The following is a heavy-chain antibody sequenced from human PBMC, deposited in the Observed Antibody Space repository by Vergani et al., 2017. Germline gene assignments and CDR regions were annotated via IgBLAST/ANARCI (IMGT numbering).Heavy chain of an antibody. J-gene: IGHJ4*02. Sequence: QVQLVQSGAEVKKPGASVKVSCKVSGYTLTELSMHWVRQAPGKGLEWMGGFDPEDGETIYAQKFQGRVTMTEDTSTDTAYMERSSLRSDDTAVYYCARDGIRYGSGSYHFDYWGQGTLVTVSS. V-gene: IGHV1-24*01. D-gene: IGHD3-10*01. CDR1: GYTLTELS. CDR3: ARDGIRYGSGSYHFDY. CDR2: FDPEDGET.